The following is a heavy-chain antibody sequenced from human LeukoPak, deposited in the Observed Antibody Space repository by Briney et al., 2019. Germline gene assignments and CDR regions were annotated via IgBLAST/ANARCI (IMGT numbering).Heavy chain of an antibody. CDR1: GDSISSYY. J-gene: IGHJ4*02. CDR3: ARHSSLAHFDH. V-gene: IGHV4-59*01. Sequence: PSETLSLTCTVSGDSISSYYCSWLRQPPGKGLEWIGYIYYSGTTNYNPSLKSRVTIAVDTSKNQFSLKLSSVTAADTAVYYCARHSSLAHFDHWGQGSLVTVSS. CDR2: IYYSGTT.